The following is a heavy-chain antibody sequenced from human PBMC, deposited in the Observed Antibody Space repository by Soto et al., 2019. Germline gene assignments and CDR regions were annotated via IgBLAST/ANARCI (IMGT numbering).Heavy chain of an antibody. V-gene: IGHV3-33*01. J-gene: IGHJ4*02. CDR1: GFTFSSYG. CDR3: ASEVVPAAMRGEWDDY. Sequence: QVQLVESGGGVVQPGRSLRLSCAASGFTFSSYGMHWVRQAPGKGLEWVAVIWYDGSNKYYADSVKGRFTISRDNSKNTLYRQMNSLRAEDTAVYYCASEVVPAAMRGEWDDYWGQGTLVTVSS. D-gene: IGHD2-2*01. CDR2: IWYDGSNK.